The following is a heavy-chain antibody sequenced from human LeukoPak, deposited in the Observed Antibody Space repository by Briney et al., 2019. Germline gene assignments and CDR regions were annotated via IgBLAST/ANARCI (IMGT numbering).Heavy chain of an antibody. Sequence: GGSLRLSCAASGFTFSSYAMSWVRQAPGKGLEWVSAISGSGGSTYYADSAKGRFTISRDNSKNTLYLQMNSLRAEDTAVYYCAKYSGELDDYYFDYWGQGTLVTVSS. D-gene: IGHD1-7*01. CDR1: GFTFSSYA. CDR3: AKYSGELDDYYFDY. J-gene: IGHJ4*02. V-gene: IGHV3-23*01. CDR2: ISGSGGST.